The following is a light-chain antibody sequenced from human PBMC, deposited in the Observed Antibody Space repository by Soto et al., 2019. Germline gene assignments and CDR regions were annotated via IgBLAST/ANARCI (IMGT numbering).Light chain of an antibody. CDR2: KES. CDR1: ESISSW. J-gene: IGKJ1*01. V-gene: IGKV1-5*03. CDR3: NKYNSSCPWK. Sequence: DIQMTQSPSTLSASVGYRVTITCRASESISSWFAWYQQTIGKHTKLLIYKESNLERGVRSRFSGSGSGTEFTLTISSLQTDEVATYYSNKYNSSCPWKFGQLTKLDLK.